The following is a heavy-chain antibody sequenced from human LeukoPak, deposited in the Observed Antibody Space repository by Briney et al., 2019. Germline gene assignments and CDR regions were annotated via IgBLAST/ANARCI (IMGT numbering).Heavy chain of an antibody. CDR2: IIAILDTA. CDR1: GGSFSDYS. J-gene: IGHJ5*02. Sequence: ASVKVSCKASGGSFSDYSISWVRQAPGQGLEWMGRIIAILDTAHYAQKFQGRFTITADKSTTTVYMELSSLRSDDTAVYNCVRSGYDYDWFDPWGQGTLVTVSS. V-gene: IGHV1-69*08. CDR3: VRSGYDYDWFDP. D-gene: IGHD5-12*01.